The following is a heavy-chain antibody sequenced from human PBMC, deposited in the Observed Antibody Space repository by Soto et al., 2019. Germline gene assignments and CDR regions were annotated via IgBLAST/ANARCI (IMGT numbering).Heavy chain of an antibody. CDR1: GFTVSSNY. Sequence: EVQLVESGGGLVQPGGSLRLSCAASGFTVSSNYMSWVRQAPGKGLEWVSVIYSGGSTYYADSVKGRFTISRDNSKNTLYLQMNGLGDEDTAVYYCARDRSTIYAFDIWGQGKMVTVSS. CDR3: ARDRSTIYAFDI. D-gene: IGHD3-3*01. V-gene: IGHV3-66*01. CDR2: IYSGGST. J-gene: IGHJ3*02.